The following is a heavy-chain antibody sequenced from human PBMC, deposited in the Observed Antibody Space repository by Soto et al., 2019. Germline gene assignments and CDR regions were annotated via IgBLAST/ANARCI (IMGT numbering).Heavy chain of an antibody. Sequence: QVQLQDSGPGLVKPSGTLSLTCAVSGGSISSSNWWRWVRQPPWKGLEWIGGIYHSVSTNYNPSRESRVTISVDKSKTQFSLTLSSVTAAETAVYYCARDPFDVLGYSSSWYYYYGMDVWGQGTTVTVSS. CDR1: GGSISSSNW. CDR3: ARDPFDVLGYSSSWYYYYGMDV. V-gene: IGHV4-4*02. J-gene: IGHJ6*02. D-gene: IGHD6-13*01. CDR2: IYHSVST.